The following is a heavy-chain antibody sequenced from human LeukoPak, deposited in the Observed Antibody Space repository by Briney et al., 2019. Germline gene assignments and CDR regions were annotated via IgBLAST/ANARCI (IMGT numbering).Heavy chain of an antibody. CDR3: ARSNWVVGATIGVSFDY. Sequence: PGGSLRLSCAASGFTFSSYWMHWVRQAPGKGLVWVSRINSDGSSTSYADSVKGRFTISRDNAKNTLYLQMNSLRAEDTAVYYCARSNWVVGATIGVSFDYWGQGTLVTASS. CDR1: GFTFSSYW. D-gene: IGHD1-26*01. J-gene: IGHJ4*02. CDR2: INSDGSST. V-gene: IGHV3-74*01.